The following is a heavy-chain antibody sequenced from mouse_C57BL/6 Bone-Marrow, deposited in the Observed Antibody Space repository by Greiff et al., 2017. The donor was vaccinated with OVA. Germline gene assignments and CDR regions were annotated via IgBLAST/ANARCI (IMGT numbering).Heavy chain of an antibody. V-gene: IGHV1-80*01. CDR3: ARRPYYDYAMDY. D-gene: IGHD2-10*01. CDR1: GYAFSSYW. Sequence: VQLQQSGAELVKPGASVKISCKASGYAFSSYWMNWVKQRPGKGLEWIGQIYPGDGDTNYNGKFKGKATLTADKSSSTAYMQLSSLTSEDSAVYFCARRPYYDYAMDYWGQGTSVTVSS. J-gene: IGHJ4*01. CDR2: IYPGDGDT.